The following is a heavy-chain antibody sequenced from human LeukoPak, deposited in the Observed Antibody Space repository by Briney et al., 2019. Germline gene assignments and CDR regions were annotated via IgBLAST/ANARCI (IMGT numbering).Heavy chain of an antibody. J-gene: IGHJ2*01. Sequence: SETLSPTCAVYGGSFSGYYWSWIRQPPGKGLEWIGEINHSGSTNYNPSLKSRVTISVDTSKNQFSLKLSSVTAADTAVYYCARGLWFGEQAWYFDLWGRGTLVSVSS. CDR2: INHSGST. V-gene: IGHV4-34*01. D-gene: IGHD3-10*01. CDR1: GGSFSGYY. CDR3: ARGLWFGEQAWYFDL.